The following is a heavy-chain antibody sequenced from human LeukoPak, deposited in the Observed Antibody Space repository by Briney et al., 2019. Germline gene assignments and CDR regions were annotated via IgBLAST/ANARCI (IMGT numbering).Heavy chain of an antibody. CDR2: IKHDGSEK. CDR3: ARDEEGSAWFE. D-gene: IGHD3-10*01. J-gene: IGHJ4*02. V-gene: IGHV3-7*01. CDR1: GFTFRTFW. Sequence: PGGSLRLSCTASGFTFRTFWMSWVGQAPGKGLEWVANIKHDGSEKHYVDSVKGRFTISRDNAKNSLYLQMNSLRAEDTAVYYCARDEEGSAWFEWGQGALVTVSS.